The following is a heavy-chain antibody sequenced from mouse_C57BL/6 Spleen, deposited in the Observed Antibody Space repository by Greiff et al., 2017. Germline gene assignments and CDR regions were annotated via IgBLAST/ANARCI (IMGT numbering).Heavy chain of an antibody. CDR2: IDPENGDT. CDR1: GFNIKDDY. Sequence: VQLQQSGAELVRPGASVKLSCTASGFNIKDDYMHWVKQRPEQGLEWIGWIDPENGDTEYASKFQGKATITADTSSNTAYLQLSSLTSEDTAVYYGTTFHYYGSSLDYWGQGTTLTVSS. V-gene: IGHV14-4*01. D-gene: IGHD1-1*01. J-gene: IGHJ2*01. CDR3: TTFHYYGSSLDY.